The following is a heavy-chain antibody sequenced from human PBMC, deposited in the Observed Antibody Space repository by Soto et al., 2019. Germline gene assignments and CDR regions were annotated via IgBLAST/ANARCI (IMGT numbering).Heavy chain of an antibody. CDR1: GFTFSSFW. J-gene: IGHJ4*02. CDR2: IKQDGSAK. V-gene: IGHV3-7*03. D-gene: IGHD3-22*01. Sequence: PGGSLRLSCAASGFTFSSFWMTWVRQAPGKVLEWVANIKQDGSAKYYVDSVKGRFTISRDNAKNSLYLQMNSLRAEDTAVYYCARDLGYDSSGYFTYWGQGTLVTVSS. CDR3: ARDLGYDSSGYFTY.